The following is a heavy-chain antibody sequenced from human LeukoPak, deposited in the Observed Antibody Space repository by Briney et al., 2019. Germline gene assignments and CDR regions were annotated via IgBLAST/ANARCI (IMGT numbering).Heavy chain of an antibody. CDR3: ARGPRSYDILTGYYIGPPASFDY. CDR2: VYYSGST. D-gene: IGHD3-9*01. CDR1: GGSISTYY. Sequence: SETLSLTCSVSGGSISTYYWSWIRQPPGKGLEWIGYVYYSGSTNYNPSLKSRVTISVDISKNQFSLKLSSVTAADTAVYYCARGPRSYDILTGYYIGPPASFDYWGQGTLVTVSS. V-gene: IGHV4-59*12. J-gene: IGHJ4*02.